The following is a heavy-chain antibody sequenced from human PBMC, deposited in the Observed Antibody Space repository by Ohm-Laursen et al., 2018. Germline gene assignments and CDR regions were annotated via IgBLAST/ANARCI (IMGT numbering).Heavy chain of an antibody. V-gene: IGHV3-30*03. CDR1: GFTFSSYG. D-gene: IGHD1-14*01. Sequence: SLRLSCSASGFTFSSYGMHWVRQAPGKGLEWVAVISYDGSNKYYADSVKGRFTISRDNAKNSLYLQMNSLRAEDTAVYYCARDDPSPGPNSHLPYYYGMDVWGQGTTVTVSS. CDR3: ARDDPSPGPNSHLPYYYGMDV. J-gene: IGHJ6*02. CDR2: ISYDGSNK.